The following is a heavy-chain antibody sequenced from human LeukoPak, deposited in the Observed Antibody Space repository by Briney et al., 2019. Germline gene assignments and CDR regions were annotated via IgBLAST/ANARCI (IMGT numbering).Heavy chain of an antibody. J-gene: IGHJ4*02. CDR1: GFTFSSYR. V-gene: IGHV3-21*01. D-gene: IGHD3-16*01. Sequence: PGGSLRLSCAASGFTFSSYRMNWVRQAPGKGLEWVSSISSSSSDKEYADSVKGRFTISRDNAMNSLYLQMNSLRAEDTAVYYCARDGGGIDYWGQGTLVTVSS. CDR2: ISSSSSDK. CDR3: ARDGGGIDY.